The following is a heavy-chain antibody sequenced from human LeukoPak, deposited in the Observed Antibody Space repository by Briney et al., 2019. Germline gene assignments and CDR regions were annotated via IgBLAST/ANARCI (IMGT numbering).Heavy chain of an antibody. CDR2: FSLGGSGTT. Sequence: SETLSLTCIVSGASITSYSWNWLRQSPGKGLEWIGYFSLGGSGTTSYTSSLKSRVTISRDTSKNQLSLKLTSVTAADTAVYYCARWDDSAWAFGTWGPGTLVTVSP. CDR1: GASITSYS. CDR3: ARWDDSAWAFGT. J-gene: IGHJ5*02. D-gene: IGHD6-19*01. V-gene: IGHV4-59*08.